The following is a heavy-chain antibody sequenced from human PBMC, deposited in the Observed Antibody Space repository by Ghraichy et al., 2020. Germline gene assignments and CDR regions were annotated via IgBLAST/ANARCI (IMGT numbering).Heavy chain of an antibody. Sequence: SETLSLTCAVYGGSFSDYYWNWIRQPPGKGLEWIGEINHSGSTNYNSSLKSRLTMSVDTSKNQISLHLSSVTAADTALYYCARVGPLGPYSYSYGLDVWGRGTTVTVSS. CDR2: INHSGST. CDR1: GGSFSDYY. J-gene: IGHJ6*02. V-gene: IGHV4-34*01. CDR3: ARVGPLGPYSYSYGLDV.